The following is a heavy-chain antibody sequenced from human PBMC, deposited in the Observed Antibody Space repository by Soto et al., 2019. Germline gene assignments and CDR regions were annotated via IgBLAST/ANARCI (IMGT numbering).Heavy chain of an antibody. CDR3: ARGRQRGYSSSSYFDY. V-gene: IGHV4-34*01. CDR1: GGSFSGYY. Sequence: SETLSLTCAVYGGSFSGYYWSWIRQPPGKGLEWIGEINHSGSTNYNPSLKSRVTISVDTSKNQFSLKLSSVTAADKAVYYCARGRQRGYSSSSYFDYWGQGTLVTVSS. D-gene: IGHD6-6*01. J-gene: IGHJ4*02. CDR2: INHSGST.